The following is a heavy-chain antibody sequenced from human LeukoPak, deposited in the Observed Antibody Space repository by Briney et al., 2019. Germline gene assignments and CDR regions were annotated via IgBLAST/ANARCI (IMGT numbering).Heavy chain of an antibody. V-gene: IGHV3-20*04. Sequence: GGSLRLSCAASGFTFSSYGMSWVRQAPGKGLEWVSGINWNGGSTGYADSVKGRFTISRDNAKNSLYLQMNSLRAEDTAVYYCARGSRDIVVVPAAYYFDYWGQGTLVTVSS. D-gene: IGHD2-2*01. CDR2: INWNGGST. J-gene: IGHJ4*02. CDR1: GFTFSSYG. CDR3: ARGSRDIVVVPAAYYFDY.